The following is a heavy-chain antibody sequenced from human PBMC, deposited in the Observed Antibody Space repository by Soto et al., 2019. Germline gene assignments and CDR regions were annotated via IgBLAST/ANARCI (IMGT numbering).Heavy chain of an antibody. CDR3: GAMLYSSGWASNDY. V-gene: IGHV1-58*02. CDR2: IVVGSGNT. Sequence: ASVKVSCKASGFTFTSSAMQWVRQARGQRLEWIGWIVVGSGNTNYAQKFQERVTITRDMSTSTAYMELSSLRSEDTAVYYCGAMLYSSGWASNDYWGQGTLVTVSS. CDR1: GFTFTSSA. D-gene: IGHD6-19*01. J-gene: IGHJ4*02.